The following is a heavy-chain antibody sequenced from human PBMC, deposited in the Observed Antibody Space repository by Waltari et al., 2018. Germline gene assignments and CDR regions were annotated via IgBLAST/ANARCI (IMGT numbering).Heavy chain of an antibody. V-gene: IGHV4-59*01. CDR2: IYYSGST. J-gene: IGHJ4*02. CDR1: GGSISSYY. CDR3: ARGGVLDY. D-gene: IGHD3-10*01. Sequence: QVQLQESGPGLVKPSETLSLTCPVSGGSISSYYWSWIRQPPGKGLEWIGYIYYSGSTNYNPSLKSRVTISVDTSKNQFSLKLSSVTAADTTVYYCARGGVLDYWGQGTLVTVSS.